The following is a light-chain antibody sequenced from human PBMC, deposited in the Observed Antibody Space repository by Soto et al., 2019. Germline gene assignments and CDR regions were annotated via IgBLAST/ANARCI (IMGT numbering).Light chain of an antibody. Sequence: EIVLTQSPVTLSLYPGERATLSCRASQSVSGYLAWYQQKPGQAPRLLIYDTSNRATGIPARFSGSGSGTDFTLTISRLEPEDFAVYYCQQYDSSPKTFGQGTKVDI. CDR3: QQYDSSPKT. J-gene: IGKJ1*01. CDR1: QSVSGY. CDR2: DTS. V-gene: IGKV3-20*01.